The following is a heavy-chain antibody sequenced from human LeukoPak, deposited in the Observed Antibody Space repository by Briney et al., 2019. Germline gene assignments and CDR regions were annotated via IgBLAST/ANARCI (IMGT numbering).Heavy chain of an antibody. CDR2: IYSGGST. D-gene: IGHD3-3*01. V-gene: IGHV3-66*02. Sequence: GGSLRLSCAASGFTVSSNYMSWVRQAPGKGLEWVSVIYSGGSTYYADSVKGRFTISRDNSKNTLYLQMNSLRAEDTAVYYCASDYWAGTRNVYYYYYMDVWGKGTTVTVSS. CDR3: ASDYWAGTRNVYYYYYMDV. J-gene: IGHJ6*03. CDR1: GFTVSSNY.